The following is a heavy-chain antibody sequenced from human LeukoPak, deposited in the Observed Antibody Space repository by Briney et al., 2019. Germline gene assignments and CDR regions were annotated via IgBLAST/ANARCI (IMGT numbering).Heavy chain of an antibody. Sequence: GGSLRLSCVASGFTFSSYTMNWVRQAPGKGLEWVSYIDLSGSTLYYVDSVKGRFTISRDNSKNTLYLQMNSLRAEDTAVYYCAKDGEVSGYCSSTSCHPPMDVWGKGTTVTVSS. V-gene: IGHV3-48*01. CDR1: GFTFSSYT. CDR2: IDLSGSTL. D-gene: IGHD2-2*01. CDR3: AKDGEVSGYCSSTSCHPPMDV. J-gene: IGHJ6*03.